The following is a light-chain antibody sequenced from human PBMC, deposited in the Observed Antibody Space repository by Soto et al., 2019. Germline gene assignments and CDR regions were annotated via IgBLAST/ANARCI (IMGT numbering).Light chain of an antibody. CDR2: DVT. CDR3: SSFTSSITYV. Sequence: SVLAQPASVSGSPGPSITISCTGTSSDVGGYNSVSWYRQDPGKAPKLMIYDVTNRPSGVSNRFSGSKSGNTASLTISGLQAEDEADYYCSSFTSSITYVFGTGTKVTVL. J-gene: IGLJ1*01. CDR1: SSDVGGYNS. V-gene: IGLV2-14*01.